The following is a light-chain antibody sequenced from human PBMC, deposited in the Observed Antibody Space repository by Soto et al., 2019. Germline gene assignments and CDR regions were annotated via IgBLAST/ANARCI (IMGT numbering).Light chain of an antibody. CDR2: DAS. V-gene: IGKV1-33*01. CDR3: QQYSHLIT. J-gene: IGKJ5*01. Sequence: IQMTQSPSSLAATVGDRVTITSQASQDISNYLNWYQQKLGKAPKLLIYDASNLETGVPSRFSGSGSGTDFTFTISSLQPEDIATYYCQQYSHLITFGQGTRLEIK. CDR1: QDISNY.